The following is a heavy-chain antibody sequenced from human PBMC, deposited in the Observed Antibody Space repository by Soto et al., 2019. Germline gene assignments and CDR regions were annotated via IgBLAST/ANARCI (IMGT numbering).Heavy chain of an antibody. J-gene: IGHJ4*02. V-gene: IGHV4-4*07. Sequence: SETLSLTCTVSGGSISSYYWSWIRQPAGKGLAWIGRIYTSGSTNYNPSLKSRVTMSVDTSKYQFSLKLSSVTAAYTAVYYCARDPDLDYWGQGTLVTVSS. CDR2: IYTSGST. CDR3: ARDPDLDY. CDR1: GGSISSYY.